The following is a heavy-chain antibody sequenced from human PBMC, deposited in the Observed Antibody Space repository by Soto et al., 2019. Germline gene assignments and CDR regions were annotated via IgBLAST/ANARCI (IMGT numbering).Heavy chain of an antibody. J-gene: IGHJ4*02. D-gene: IGHD3-22*01. CDR1: GFTFSDFG. V-gene: IGHV3-23*01. CDR3: AKARDSGSYRPFDN. Sequence: PGGSLRLSCAASGFTFSDFGMSWVRQAPGKGLEWVSAIDSGGGITNYVDSVKGRFTMSRDNSKDTLFLQMNGLRAEDTAVYYCAKARDSGSYRPFDNWGPGTLVTVSS. CDR2: IDSGGGIT.